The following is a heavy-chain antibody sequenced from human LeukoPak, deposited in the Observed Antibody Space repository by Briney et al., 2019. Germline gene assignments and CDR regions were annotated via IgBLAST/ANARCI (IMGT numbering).Heavy chain of an antibody. J-gene: IGHJ6*03. CDR3: ATGAIVATISGYYYYYMDV. CDR1: GGSISSYY. V-gene: IGHV4-59*01. Sequence: PSETLSLTCTVSGGSISSYYWSWIRQPPGKGLEWIGYIYYSGSTNYNPSLKSRVTISVDTSKNQFSLKLSSVTAADTAVYYCATGAIVATISGYYYYYMDVWGKGTTVTVSS. CDR2: IYYSGST. D-gene: IGHD5-12*01.